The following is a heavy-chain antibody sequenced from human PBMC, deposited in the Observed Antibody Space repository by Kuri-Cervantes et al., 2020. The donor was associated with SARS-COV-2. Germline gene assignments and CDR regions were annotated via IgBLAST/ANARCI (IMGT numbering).Heavy chain of an antibody. CDR3: AKAMVRGVIITYYFDY. D-gene: IGHD3-10*01. CDR2: ISSSSSYI. CDR1: GFTFSSYS. J-gene: IGHJ4*02. Sequence: GESLKISCAASGFTFSSYSMNWVRQAPGKGLEWVSSISSSSSYIYYADSVKGRFTISRDNAKNSLYLQMNSLRTEDTALYYCAKAMVRGVIITYYFDYWGQGTLVTVSS. V-gene: IGHV3-21*04.